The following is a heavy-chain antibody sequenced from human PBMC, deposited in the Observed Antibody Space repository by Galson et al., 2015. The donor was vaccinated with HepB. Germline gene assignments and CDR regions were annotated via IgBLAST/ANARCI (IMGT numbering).Heavy chain of an antibody. V-gene: IGHV1-18*01. CDR2: ISTYNGKT. D-gene: IGHD3-10*01. J-gene: IGHJ4*02. Sequence: SVKVSCKASGYTFTSFGISWMRQAPGQRLEWMGWISTYNGKTDYAQKFQGRVSMTTDKSTRTVYLDLRSLRSDDTAVYYCALRTGTLPYYFDYWGQGTQVTVS. CDR3: ALRTGTLPYYFDY. CDR1: GYTFTSFG.